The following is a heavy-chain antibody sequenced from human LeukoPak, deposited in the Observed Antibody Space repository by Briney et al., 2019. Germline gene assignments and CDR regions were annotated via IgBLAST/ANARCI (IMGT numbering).Heavy chain of an antibody. CDR3: ARVSVQGYYGSGSFDFQH. Sequence: GGSLRLSCAASGFTFSSYSMNWVRQAPGKGLEWVSSISSSSSYIYYADSVKGRFTISRDNAKNSLYLQMNSLRAEDTAVYYCARVSVQGYYGSGSFDFQHWGQGTLVTVSS. D-gene: IGHD3-10*01. V-gene: IGHV3-21*01. CDR1: GFTFSSYS. J-gene: IGHJ1*01. CDR2: ISSSSSYI.